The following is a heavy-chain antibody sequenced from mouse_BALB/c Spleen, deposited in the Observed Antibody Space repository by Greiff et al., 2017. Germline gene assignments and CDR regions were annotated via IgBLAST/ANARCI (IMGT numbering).Heavy chain of an antibody. CDR3: ARNYYFDY. V-gene: IGHV1S41*01. Sequence: DLVKPGASVKLSCKASGYTFTSYWINWIKQRPGQGLEWIGRIAPGSGSTYYNEMFKGKATLTVDTSSSTAYIQLSSLSSEDSAVYFCARNYYFDYWGQGTTLTVS. CDR1: GYTFTSYW. CDR2: IAPGSGST. J-gene: IGHJ2*01.